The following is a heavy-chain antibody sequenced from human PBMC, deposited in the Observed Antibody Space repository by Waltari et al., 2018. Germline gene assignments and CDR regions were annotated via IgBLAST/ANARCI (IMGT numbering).Heavy chain of an antibody. V-gene: IGHV3-74*01. CDR3: AREENYDYAMDV. J-gene: IGHJ6*02. Sequence: EVQLVESGGGSVQPGGSLRLSCAASGFLFSSYWMHWVRQGPGEGLVWVSRVNGDGSSTTYADSGQGRFTTTRDNAKNTLYLEMNSLRTEDTGVYYCAREENYDYAMDVWGQGTTVTVSS. CDR1: GFLFSSYW. CDR2: VNGDGSST.